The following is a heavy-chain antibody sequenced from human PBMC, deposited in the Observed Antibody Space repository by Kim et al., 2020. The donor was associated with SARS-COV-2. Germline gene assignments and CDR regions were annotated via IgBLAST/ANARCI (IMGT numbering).Heavy chain of an antibody. CDR2: TYYRSKWFN. V-gene: IGHV6-1*01. Sequence: SQTLSLTFAISGDSVSSNNAAWNWIRQSPSRGLEWLGRTYYRSKWFNDYALSVKSRTTINPDTSKNHFSLQLSSVTPEDTAVYYCANGGSGLGGMNVWGQGTTVTVSS. CDR1: GDSVSSNNAA. D-gene: IGHD3-16*01. J-gene: IGHJ6*02. CDR3: ANGGSGLGGMNV.